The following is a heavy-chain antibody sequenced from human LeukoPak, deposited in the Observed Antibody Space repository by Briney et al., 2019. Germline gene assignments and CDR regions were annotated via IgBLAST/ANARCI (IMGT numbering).Heavy chain of an antibody. CDR3: ARCHGDYFDY. CDR1: DGSISSYY. Sequence: SETLSLTCTVSDGSISSYYWSWLRQPPGKGLEWIGYIYYSGSTNYNPSLKSRVTISVDTSKNKFSLNLSSVTAADTAVYYCARCHGDYFDYWGQGTLVTVSS. V-gene: IGHV4-59*08. J-gene: IGHJ4*02. D-gene: IGHD3-10*01. CDR2: IYYSGST.